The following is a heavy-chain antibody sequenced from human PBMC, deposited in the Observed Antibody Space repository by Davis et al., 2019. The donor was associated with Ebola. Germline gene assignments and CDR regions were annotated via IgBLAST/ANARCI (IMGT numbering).Heavy chain of an antibody. Sequence: GESLKISCEVSGFTFSDYYMSWIRQAPGKGLEWIAYIGPSGNSFYCADSVKGRFTISRDNAKNSLYLQMNSLTVEDTAIYYCAKDSGWQMSPWGQGTLVTVSS. V-gene: IGHV3-11*04. J-gene: IGHJ5*02. CDR3: AKDSGWQMSP. CDR2: IGPSGNSF. CDR1: GFTFSDYY. D-gene: IGHD6-19*01.